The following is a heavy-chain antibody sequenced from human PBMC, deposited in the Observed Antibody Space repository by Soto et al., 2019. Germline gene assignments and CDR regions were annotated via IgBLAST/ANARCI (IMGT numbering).Heavy chain of an antibody. Sequence: QVQLVESGGGVVQPGRSLRLSCAASGLTFSSYGMHWVRQAPGKGLEWVAVIGYDGSDKYYADSVKGRFTISRDNSKNTLYLEMNSLRAEDTAVYYCARYIDSYFDVWGRGTLVIVSP. D-gene: IGHD3-16*02. CDR3: ARYIDSYFDV. CDR1: GLTFSSYG. J-gene: IGHJ2*01. V-gene: IGHV3-33*01. CDR2: IGYDGSDK.